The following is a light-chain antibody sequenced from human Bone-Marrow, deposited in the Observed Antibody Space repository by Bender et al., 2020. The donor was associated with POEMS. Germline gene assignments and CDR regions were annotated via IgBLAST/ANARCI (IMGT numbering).Light chain of an antibody. J-gene: IGLJ3*02. Sequence: QSALTQPASVSGFPGQSISISCTGTSSDVGAYNFVSWYQQHPGKAPKFVIYDVTNRPSGFSIRFSGSKSGYTASLTISWLQAEDEADYYCTSYTRSTTWVFGGGTKVTV. CDR1: SSDVGAYNF. V-gene: IGLV2-14*03. CDR2: DVT. CDR3: TSYTRSTTWV.